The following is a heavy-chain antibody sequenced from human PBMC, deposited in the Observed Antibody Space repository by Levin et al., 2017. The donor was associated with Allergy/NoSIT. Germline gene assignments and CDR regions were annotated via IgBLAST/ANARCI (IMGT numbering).Heavy chain of an antibody. CDR3: AKGFSLTSNDAFDL. J-gene: IGHJ3*01. Sequence: PGGSLRLSCAASGFTFSAYGMHWVRQAPGKGLEWVAIISYDGSYEYYADSVQGRFTISRDNSKNTLSLQMNSLRTEDTAVYYCAKGFSLTSNDAFDLWGQGTIVTVSS. CDR2: ISYDGSYE. V-gene: IGHV3-30*18. D-gene: IGHD2-21*02. CDR1: GFTFSAYG.